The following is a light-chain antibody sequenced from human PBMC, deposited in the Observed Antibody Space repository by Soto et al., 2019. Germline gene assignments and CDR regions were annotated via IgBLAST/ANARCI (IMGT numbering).Light chain of an antibody. CDR1: QSVDST. CDR2: GAS. V-gene: IGKV3-20*01. Sequence: EIVLTQSPGTLSLSPGERATLSCRASQSVDSTLAWYQQKPGQAPRLLIFGASGRATGIPERFSGSGSGTDFSLTISRLEPEDSAVYYCQQYGSSLLTFGGGTKVDIK. CDR3: QQYGSSLLT. J-gene: IGKJ4*01.